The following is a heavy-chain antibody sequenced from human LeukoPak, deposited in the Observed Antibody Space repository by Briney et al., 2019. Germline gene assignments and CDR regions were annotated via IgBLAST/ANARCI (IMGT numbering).Heavy chain of an antibody. J-gene: IGHJ6*03. D-gene: IGHD6-6*01. CDR1: GYTFTSYY. CDR3: ARVREYSSSYYYYYYYMDV. Sequence: ASVKVSCKASGYTFTSYYINWVRQATGQGLEWMGWMNPNSGNTGYAQKFQGSVTMTRNTSISTAYMELSSLRSEDTAVYYCARVREYSSSYYYYYYYMDVWGKGTTVTVSS. CDR2: MNPNSGNT. V-gene: IGHV1-8*01.